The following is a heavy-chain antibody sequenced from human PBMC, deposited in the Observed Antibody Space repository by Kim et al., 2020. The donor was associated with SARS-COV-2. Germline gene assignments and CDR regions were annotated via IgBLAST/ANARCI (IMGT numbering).Heavy chain of an antibody. J-gene: IGHJ2*01. D-gene: IGHD3-22*01. CDR2: INAGTGNT. Sequence: ASVKVSCEASGYTFTSYAIHWVRQAPGQRLEWMGWINAGTGNTKYSQKFQGRVTITRDTSASTAYMELSSLRPEDTAMYYCARCIPRKTSYNSGWYCHLWGRGTLVTVSS. CDR3: ARCIPRKTSYNSGWYCHL. CDR1: GYTFTSYA. V-gene: IGHV1-3*01.